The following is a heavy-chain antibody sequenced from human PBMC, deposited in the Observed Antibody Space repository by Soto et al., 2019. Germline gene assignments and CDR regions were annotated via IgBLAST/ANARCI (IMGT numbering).Heavy chain of an antibody. D-gene: IGHD6-19*01. J-gene: IGHJ4*02. Sequence: GGSLRLSCAASGFTVSSNYMSWVRQAPGKGLEWVSVIYSGGSTYYADYVKGRFTISRDNSKNTLYLQMNSLRAEDTAVYYCARGWLAVAAFDYWGQGTLVTVSS. V-gene: IGHV3-66*01. CDR1: GFTVSSNY. CDR3: ARGWLAVAAFDY. CDR2: IYSGGST.